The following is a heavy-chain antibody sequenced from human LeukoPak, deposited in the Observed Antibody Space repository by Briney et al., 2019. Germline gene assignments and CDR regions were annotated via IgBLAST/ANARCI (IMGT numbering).Heavy chain of an antibody. Sequence: ASVKVSCKASGGTFSSYAISWVRQAPGQGLEWMGRIIPIFGIANYAQKFQGRVTITADKSTSTAYMELSSLRSEDTAVYYCARVPSGSYSISYYYYYGMDVWGQGTTVTVSS. CDR1: GGTFSSYA. J-gene: IGHJ6*02. CDR2: IIPIFGIA. D-gene: IGHD1-26*01. CDR3: ARVPSGSYSISYYYYYGMDV. V-gene: IGHV1-69*04.